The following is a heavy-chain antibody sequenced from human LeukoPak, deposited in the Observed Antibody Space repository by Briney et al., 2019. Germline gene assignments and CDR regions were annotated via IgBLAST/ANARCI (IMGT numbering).Heavy chain of an antibody. CDR3: ASPGQKWLDAFDI. V-gene: IGHV4-59*12. D-gene: IGHD6-19*01. Sequence: SETLSLTCTVSGGSISSYYWSWIRQPPGKGLEWIGQIYLSGGTYYNPSLKSRVTISVDESKNQFSLTLNSVTAADTAVYFCASPGQKWLDAFDIWGQGTMVTVSS. CDR1: GGSISSYY. CDR2: IYLSGGT. J-gene: IGHJ3*02.